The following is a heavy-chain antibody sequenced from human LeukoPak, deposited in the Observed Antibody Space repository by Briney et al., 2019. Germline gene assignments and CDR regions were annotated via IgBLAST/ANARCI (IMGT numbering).Heavy chain of an antibody. V-gene: IGHV1-69*04. Sequence: GASVKVSCKASGGTFSSYAISWVRQAPGQGLEWMGRIIPILGIANYAQKLHGRVTMTTATSTSTAYMELRSLRSDDTAVYYCARRAGSSGWHDFDYWGQGTLVTVSS. CDR1: GGTFSSYA. CDR2: IIPILGIA. CDR3: ARRAGSSGWHDFDY. J-gene: IGHJ4*02. D-gene: IGHD6-19*01.